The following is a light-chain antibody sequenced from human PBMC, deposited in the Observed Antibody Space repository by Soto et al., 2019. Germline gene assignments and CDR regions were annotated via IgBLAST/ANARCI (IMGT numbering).Light chain of an antibody. Sequence: EIVMTQSPATLSVSPGERATLSCRASQSVSSNLVWYQQKPGQTPKLLIYVASTRATGIPARFRGSGSGTEFTLTISSLQSEDFAVYYCQQYNVWPLTFGGGTKVEFK. V-gene: IGKV3-15*01. CDR3: QQYNVWPLT. J-gene: IGKJ4*01. CDR1: QSVSSN. CDR2: VAS.